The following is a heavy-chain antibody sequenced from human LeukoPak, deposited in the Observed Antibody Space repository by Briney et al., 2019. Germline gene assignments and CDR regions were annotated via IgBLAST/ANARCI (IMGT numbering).Heavy chain of an antibody. CDR3: AKAQIASLGLVRSPFGH. D-gene: IGHD3-3*01. CDR2: IYSGGST. V-gene: IGHV3-53*01. CDR1: GFTVSSNY. Sequence: PGGSLRLSCAASGFTVSSNYMSWVRQAPGKGLEWVSVIYSGGSTYYSDSVKGRFTISRDNSKNTPFLQMNSLGADDTAVYFCAKAQIASLGLVRSPFGHWGQGALVTVSS. J-gene: IGHJ4*02.